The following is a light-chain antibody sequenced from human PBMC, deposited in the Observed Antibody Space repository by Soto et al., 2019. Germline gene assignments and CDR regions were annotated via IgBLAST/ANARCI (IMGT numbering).Light chain of an antibody. CDR1: QSVSSY. CDR2: DAS. Sequence: EIVLTQSPATLSLSPGEGATLSCRASQSVSSYLVWYQQKPGQAPRLLIYDASKRATGIPARFSGSGSGTDFTLTIISLEPEDFAVYYCQQRTSRPPMYTFGQGTKLEIK. J-gene: IGKJ2*01. V-gene: IGKV3-11*01. CDR3: QQRTSRPPMYT.